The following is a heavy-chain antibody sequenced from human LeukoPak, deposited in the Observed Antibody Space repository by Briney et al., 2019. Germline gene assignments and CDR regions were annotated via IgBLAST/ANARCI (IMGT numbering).Heavy chain of an antibody. Sequence: KASETLSLTCGVSGGSISTTNWWSWVRQPPGQGLEWIGEISLTGRTNYNPSLNSRVTMSIDESRNQLSLNLTSVTAADTAIYYCTRENGVFSPFGFWGQGTVVTVSS. CDR1: GGSISTTNW. D-gene: IGHD2-8*01. CDR3: TRENGVFSPFGF. CDR2: ISLTGRT. J-gene: IGHJ4*02. V-gene: IGHV4-4*02.